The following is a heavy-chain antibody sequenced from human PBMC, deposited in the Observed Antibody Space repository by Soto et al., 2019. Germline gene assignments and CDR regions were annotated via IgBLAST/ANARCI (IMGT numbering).Heavy chain of an antibody. V-gene: IGHV3-7*01. CDR2: MNEDGSRK. CDR1: GFTFSNYW. Sequence: GGSLRLSCAASGFTFSNYWMTWVRQAPGKGLEWVANMNEDGSRKNYVESVRGRFTISRDNAKNSMYLQMNSLGAEDTAVYYCARDSGDCSSGRARDTGECSGGIWYDALDTWGQGTMVTVSS. CDR3: ARDSGDCSSGRARDTGECSGGIWYDALDT. D-gene: IGHD2-15*01. J-gene: IGHJ3*02.